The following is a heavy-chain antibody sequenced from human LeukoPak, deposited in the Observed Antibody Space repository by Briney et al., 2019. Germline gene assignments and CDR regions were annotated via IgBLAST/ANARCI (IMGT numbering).Heavy chain of an antibody. D-gene: IGHD1-26*01. J-gene: IGHJ4*02. CDR1: GFTVSSNY. Sequence: GGSLRLTCAASGFTVSSNYMTWVRQAPGKGLDWVSVIYSGGSTYYADSVKGRFTISRDNSKNTLFLQMNSLRPEDTAVYYCARGASGTYYFGYWGRGTLVTVSS. CDR3: ARGASGTYYFGY. CDR2: IYSGGST. V-gene: IGHV3-66*02.